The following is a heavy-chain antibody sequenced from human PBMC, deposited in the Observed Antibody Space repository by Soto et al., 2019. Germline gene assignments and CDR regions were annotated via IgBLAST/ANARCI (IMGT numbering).Heavy chain of an antibody. Sequence: ASVKVSCKASGYIFTNYYIYWVRQAPGQGLERMGTIDPSGGYTTFAQNFRGRLTMTRDTSTGTIYMELSSLRSEDTAVYYCARSPVQAGTALFYFDYWGPGTLVTVSS. V-gene: IGHV1-46*01. CDR3: ARSPVQAGTALFYFDY. D-gene: IGHD6-13*01. CDR2: IDPSGGYT. CDR1: GYIFTNYY. J-gene: IGHJ4*02.